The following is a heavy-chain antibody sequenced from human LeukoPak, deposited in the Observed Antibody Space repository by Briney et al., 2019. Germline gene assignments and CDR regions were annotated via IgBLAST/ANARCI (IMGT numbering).Heavy chain of an antibody. J-gene: IGHJ4*02. CDR1: GGSFSGYY. V-gene: IGHV4-34*01. CDR3: ARFRKTYSSSSGPFSDY. D-gene: IGHD6-6*01. Sequence: SETLSLTCAVYGGSFSGYYWSWIRQPPGKGLEWIGEINHSGSTNYNPSLKSRVTISVDTSKNQFSLKLSSVTAADTAVYYCARFRKTYSSSSGPFSDYWGQGTLVTVSS. CDR2: INHSGST.